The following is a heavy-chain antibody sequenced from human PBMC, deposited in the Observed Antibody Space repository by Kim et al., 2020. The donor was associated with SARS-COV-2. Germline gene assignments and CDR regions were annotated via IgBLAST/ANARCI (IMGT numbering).Heavy chain of an antibody. CDR2: INHSGST. J-gene: IGHJ4*02. CDR3: ARSPRSSRRAES. CDR1: GGSFSGYY. V-gene: IGHV4-34*01. Sequence: SETLSLTCAVYGGSFSGYYWSWIRQPPGKGLEWIGEINHSGSTNYNPSLKSRVTISVDTSKNQFSLKLSSVTAADTAVYYCARSPRSSRRAESWGQGTLVTVSS. D-gene: IGHD2-2*01.